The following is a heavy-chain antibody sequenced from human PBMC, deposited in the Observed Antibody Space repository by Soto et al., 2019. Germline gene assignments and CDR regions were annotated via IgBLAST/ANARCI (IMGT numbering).Heavy chain of an antibody. Sequence: GGSLRLSCAASGFTFSSYTMHWVRQAPGKGLEWVAVIAYDGRNKYYADYVKGRFTISRDNSKNTLYLQMNSLRIEDTAVYYCARSPTYSSGWSAFQLWGQGTLVTVSS. CDR2: IAYDGRNK. V-gene: IGHV3-30*04. CDR3: ARSPTYSSGWSAFQL. D-gene: IGHD6-19*01. J-gene: IGHJ1*01. CDR1: GFTFSSYT.